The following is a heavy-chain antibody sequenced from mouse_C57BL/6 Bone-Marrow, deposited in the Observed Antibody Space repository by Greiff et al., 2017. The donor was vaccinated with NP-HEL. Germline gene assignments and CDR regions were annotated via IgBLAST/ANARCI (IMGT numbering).Heavy chain of an antibody. J-gene: IGHJ2*01. CDR3: ARLTNLGDY. CDR2: INPGSGGT. CDR1: GYAFTNYL. V-gene: IGHV1-54*01. Sequence: QVQLQQSGAELVRPGTSVKVSCKASGYAFTNYLIEWVKQRPGQGLEWIGVINPGSGGTNYNEKFKGKATLTADKSSSTAYMQLSSLTSEDSAVYFCARLTNLGDYWGQGTTLTVSS. D-gene: IGHD1-3*01.